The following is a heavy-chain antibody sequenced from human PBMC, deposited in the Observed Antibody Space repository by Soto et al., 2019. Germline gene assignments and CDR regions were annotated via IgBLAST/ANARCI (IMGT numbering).Heavy chain of an antibody. CDR2: IYYSGNT. V-gene: IGHV4-31*02. J-gene: IGHJ3*02. D-gene: IGHD1-1*01. CDR3: AQALVFTGGDGFDI. Sequence: QVRLQEWGQGLVKPSKPFPPNFFFSGGSFTTGGASWGWIRRPPGKGLEWIGDIYYSGNTYYNASLKSRVTISVEAAKNQFSLKLSSVTAADTAVYYCAQALVFTGGDGFDIWGQGRLVTVSS. CDR1: GGSFTTGGAS.